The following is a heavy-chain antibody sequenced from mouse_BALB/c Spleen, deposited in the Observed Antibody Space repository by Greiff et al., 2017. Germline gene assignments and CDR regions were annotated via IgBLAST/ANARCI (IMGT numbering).Heavy chain of an antibody. J-gene: IGHJ3*01. D-gene: IGHD2-3*01. CDR1: GFAFSSYD. CDR2: ISSGGGST. V-gene: IGHV5-12-1*01. CDR3: ARQEGWLLPFAY. Sequence: EVKLMESGGGLVKPGGSLKLSCAASGFAFSSYDMSWVRQTPEKRLEWVAYISSGGGSTYYPDTVKGRFTISRDNAKNTLYLQMSSLKSEDTAMYYCARQEGWLLPFAYWGQGTLVTVSA.